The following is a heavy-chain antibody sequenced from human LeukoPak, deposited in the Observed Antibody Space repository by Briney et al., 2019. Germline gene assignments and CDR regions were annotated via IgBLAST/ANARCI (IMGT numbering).Heavy chain of an antibody. CDR1: GGSFSGYY. J-gene: IGHJ5*01. CDR3: ARGRPYYDFWSGYDNWFDS. V-gene: IGHV4-34*01. CDR2: INHSGST. D-gene: IGHD3-3*01. Sequence: SETLSLTCAVYGGSFSGYYWSWIRQPPGKGLEWIGEINHSGSTNYNPSLKSRVTISVDTSKNQFSLKLSSVTAADTAVYYCARGRPYYDFWSGYDNWFDSWGQGTLVTVSS.